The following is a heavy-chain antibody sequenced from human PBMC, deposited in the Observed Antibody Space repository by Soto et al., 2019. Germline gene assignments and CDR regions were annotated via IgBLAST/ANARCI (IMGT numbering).Heavy chain of an antibody. CDR2: IYYSGST. D-gene: IGHD6-13*01. J-gene: IGHJ5*02. CDR3: ARDSSSSWSGDWFDP. Sequence: SETLSLTCTVSGGSVSSGSYYWSWIRQPPGKGLEWIGYIYYSGSTNYNPSLKSRVTISVDTSKNQFSLKLSSVTAADTAVYYCARDSSSSWSGDWFDPWGQGTLVTVSS. V-gene: IGHV4-61*01. CDR1: GGSVSSGSYY.